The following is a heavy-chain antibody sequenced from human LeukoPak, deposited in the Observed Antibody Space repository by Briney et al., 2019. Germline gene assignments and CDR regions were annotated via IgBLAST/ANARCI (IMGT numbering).Heavy chain of an antibody. V-gene: IGHV3-48*01. D-gene: IGHD3-22*01. J-gene: IGHJ4*02. CDR1: GFTFSSYS. CDR3: ARQDYYDSSGYYPFDY. Sequence: GGSLRLSCAASGFTFSSYSMNWVRQAPGKGLEWVSYISSSSSTIYYADSVKGRFTISRDNAKNSLYLQMGSLRAEDMAVYYCARQDYYDSSGYYPFDYWGQGTLVTVSS. CDR2: ISSSSSTI.